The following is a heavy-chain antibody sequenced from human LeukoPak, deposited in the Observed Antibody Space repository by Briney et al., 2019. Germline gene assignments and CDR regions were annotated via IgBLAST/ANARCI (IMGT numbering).Heavy chain of an antibody. D-gene: IGHD6-13*01. V-gene: IGHV3-74*01. CDR3: ARGPSSNWSGLDF. J-gene: IGHJ4*02. CDR1: GFSFSGHW. CDR2: ISPTGSTT. Sequence: GVSLRHSCAASGFSFSGHWMHRARQLPGKGLVWFSRISPTGSTTSYADSVKGRFTVSRDNAKNTLYLQVNNLRAEDTAVYYCARGPSSNWSGLDFWGQGTLLTVFS.